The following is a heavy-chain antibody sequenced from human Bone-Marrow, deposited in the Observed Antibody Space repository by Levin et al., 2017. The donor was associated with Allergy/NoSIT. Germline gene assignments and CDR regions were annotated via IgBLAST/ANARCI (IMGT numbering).Heavy chain of an antibody. CDR1: GFTFSNYG. CDR3: PRNARDVGDYYFGY. J-gene: IGHJ4*02. Sequence: GGSLRLSCVGSGFTFSNYGMNWVRQAPGKGLEWVSSISAGGGDTYYAKSVRGRFTVSRDNSRNTVFLQMNDLRAEDTGIYYCPRNARDVGDYYFGYWGQGNLVTVSS. V-gene: IGHV3-23*01. D-gene: IGHD4-17*01. CDR2: ISAGGGDT.